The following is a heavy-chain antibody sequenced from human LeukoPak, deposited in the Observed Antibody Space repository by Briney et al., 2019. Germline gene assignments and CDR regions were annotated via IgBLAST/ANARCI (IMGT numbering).Heavy chain of an antibody. CDR3: ARQGEGYYDFWSGPNYYYGMDV. V-gene: IGHV4-39*01. CDR2: IYYSGST. J-gene: IGHJ6*02. Sequence: SETLSLTCTVSGGSISSSSYYWGWIRRPPGKGLEWIGSIYYSGSTYYNPSLKSRVTIPVDTSKNQFSLKLSSVTAADTAVYYCARQGEGYYDFWSGPNYYYGMDVWGQGTTVTVSS. D-gene: IGHD3-3*01. CDR1: GGSISSSSYY.